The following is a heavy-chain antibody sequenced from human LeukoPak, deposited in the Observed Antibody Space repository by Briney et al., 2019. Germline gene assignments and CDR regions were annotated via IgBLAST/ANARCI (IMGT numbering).Heavy chain of an antibody. CDR3: AKERCSSTTCPFDY. D-gene: IGHD2-2*01. Sequence: PGGSLRLSCAASGFTFSSYAMSWVRQAPGKGLEWVSAISSSGGSTYHADSVKGRFTISRDNSKNALFLQMDSLRAEDTAVYYCAKERCSSTTCPFDYWGQGTLFTVSS. CDR1: GFTFSSYA. J-gene: IGHJ4*02. CDR2: ISSSGGST. V-gene: IGHV3-23*01.